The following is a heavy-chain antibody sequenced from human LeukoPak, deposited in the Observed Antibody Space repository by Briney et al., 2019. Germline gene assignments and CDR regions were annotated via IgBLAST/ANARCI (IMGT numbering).Heavy chain of an antibody. CDR1: GYTFTGYY. CDR2: INPNSGGT. J-gene: IGHJ5*02. CDR3: ARLWFGELPLNWFDP. Sequence: ASVKVSCKASGYTFTGYYMHWVRQAPGQGLEWMGWINPNSGGTNYAQKFRGRVTMTRDTSISTAYMELSRLRSDDTAVYYCARLWFGELPLNWFDPWGQGTLVTVSS. D-gene: IGHD3-10*01. V-gene: IGHV1-2*02.